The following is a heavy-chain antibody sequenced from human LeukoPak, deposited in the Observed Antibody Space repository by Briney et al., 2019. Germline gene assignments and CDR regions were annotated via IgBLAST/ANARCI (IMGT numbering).Heavy chain of an antibody. V-gene: IGHV1-69*06. CDR2: IIPIFGTA. D-gene: IGHD2-2*03. J-gene: IGHJ5*02. CDR3: ARAVYGYCSSTSCYGGNWFDP. Sequence: ASVKVSCKASGYTFTGYYMHWVRQAPGQGLEWMGGIIPIFGTANYAQKFQGRVTITADKSTSTAYMELSSLRSEDTAVYYCARAVYGYCSSTSCYGGNWFDPWGQGTLVTVSS. CDR1: GYTFTGYY.